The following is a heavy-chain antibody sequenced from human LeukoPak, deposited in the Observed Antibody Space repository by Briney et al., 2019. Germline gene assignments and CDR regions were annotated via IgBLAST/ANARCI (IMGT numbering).Heavy chain of an antibody. J-gene: IGHJ3*02. CDR3: AKLRDTTKVRNDAFDI. V-gene: IGHV3-7*05. Sequence: GGSLRLSCAASGFTFSTYWMSWVRQAPGKGLEWVANIKQDGSETYYVDSVKGRFTISRDNAKNSLYLQMNSLRAEDTAVYYCAKLRDTTKVRNDAFDIWGQGTMVTVSS. CDR1: GFTFSTYW. D-gene: IGHD5-18*01. CDR2: IKQDGSET.